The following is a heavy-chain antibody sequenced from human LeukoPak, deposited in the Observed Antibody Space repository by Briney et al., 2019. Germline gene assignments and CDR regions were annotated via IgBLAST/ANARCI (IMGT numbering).Heavy chain of an antibody. V-gene: IGHV4-4*07. Sequence: SETLSLTCTVSGGSISNYYWSWIRQSAGKGLEWIGRIKTSGSTNYNPSLKSRVTMSVDTAKNQFSLKLSSVTAADTAVYYCARRLWFGELLGYYGMDVWGQGTTVTVSS. CDR1: GGSISNYY. CDR2: IKTSGST. CDR3: ARRLWFGELLGYYGMDV. J-gene: IGHJ6*02. D-gene: IGHD3-10*01.